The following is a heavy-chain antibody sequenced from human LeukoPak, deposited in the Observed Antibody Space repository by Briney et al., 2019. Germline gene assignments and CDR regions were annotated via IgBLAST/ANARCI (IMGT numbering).Heavy chain of an antibody. Sequence: ASVKVSCKASGYTFTGYYMHWVRQAPGQGLEWMGWISAYDGNTNYAQKLQGRVTMTTDTSTSTAYMELRSLRSDDTALIRRHSQDSWSWESIILPGRPESCAFPNLTREANRGITSHRQRRYYDFWSGYYTTAEYLQHWGQGTLVTVSS. D-gene: IGHD6-13*01. CDR2: ISAYDGNT. V-gene: IGHV1-18*04. CDR3: HSQDSWSWESIILPGRPESCAFPNLTREANRGITSHRQRRYYDFWSGYYTTAEYLQH. CDR1: GYTFTGYY. J-gene: IGHJ1*01.